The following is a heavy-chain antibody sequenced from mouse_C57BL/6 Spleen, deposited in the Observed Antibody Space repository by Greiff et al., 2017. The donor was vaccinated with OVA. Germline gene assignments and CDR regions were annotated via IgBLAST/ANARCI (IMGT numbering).Heavy chain of an antibody. D-gene: IGHD1-1*01. CDR1: GYTFTSYW. CDR2: IHPNSGST. Sequence: QVQLQQPGAELVKPGASVKLSCKASGYTFTSYWMHWVKQTPGQGLEWIGMIHPNSGSTNYNEKFKSKATLTVDKSSSTAYMQLSSLTSEDYAVYDCAIYYYGSSYGDYWGQGTSVTVSS. CDR3: AIYYYGSSYGDY. V-gene: IGHV1-64*01. J-gene: IGHJ4*01.